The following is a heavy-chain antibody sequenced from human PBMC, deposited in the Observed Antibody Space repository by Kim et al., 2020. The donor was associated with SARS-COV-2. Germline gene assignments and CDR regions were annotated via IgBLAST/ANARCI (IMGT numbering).Heavy chain of an antibody. CDR1: GGSVSSGSYY. CDR3: ARDPLVATTHYYYYGMDV. V-gene: IGHV4-61*01. CDR2: IYYSGST. J-gene: IGHJ6*02. D-gene: IGHD5-12*01. Sequence: SETLSLTCTVSGGSVSSGSYYWSWIRQPPGKGLEWIGYIYYSGSTNYNPSLKSRVTISVDTSKNQFSLKLSSVTAADTAVYYCARDPLVATTHYYYYGMDVWGQGTTVTVSS.